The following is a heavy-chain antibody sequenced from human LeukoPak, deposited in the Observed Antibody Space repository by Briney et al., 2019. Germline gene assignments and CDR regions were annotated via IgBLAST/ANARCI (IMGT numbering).Heavy chain of an antibody. Sequence: GGSLRLSCAASGFTVSSNYLSWVRQAPGKGLEWVSVIDSDGSTYYADAVKGRFIISRDNSKNTLYLRMNSLRAEDTAVYYCAKDFWSGYYPNYWGQGTLVTVSS. CDR1: GFTVSSNY. V-gene: IGHV3-66*01. CDR2: IDSDGST. CDR3: AKDFWSGYYPNY. D-gene: IGHD3-3*01. J-gene: IGHJ4*02.